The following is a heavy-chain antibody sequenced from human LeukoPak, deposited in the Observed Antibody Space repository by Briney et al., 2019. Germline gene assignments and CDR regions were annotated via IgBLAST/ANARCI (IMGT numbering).Heavy chain of an antibody. CDR3: ATDPDVTGTTVPNWFDP. Sequence: AETLSLTCAVSGYSISSGYYWGWMRQPPGKGLEWIGSIYHSGSTYYNPSLKSRVTISVDTSKNQFSLKLSSVTAADTAVYYCATDPDVTGTTVPNWFDPWGQGTLVAVSS. CDR1: GYSISSGYY. CDR2: IYHSGST. D-gene: IGHD1-20*01. J-gene: IGHJ5*02. V-gene: IGHV4-38-2*02.